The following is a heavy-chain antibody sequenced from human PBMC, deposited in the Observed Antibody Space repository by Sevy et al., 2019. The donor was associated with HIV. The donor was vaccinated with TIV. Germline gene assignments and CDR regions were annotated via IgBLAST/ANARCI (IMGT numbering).Heavy chain of an antibody. J-gene: IGHJ4*01. Sequence: GGSLRLSCAASRFTFSSYWMHWVRQAPGKGPVWVSGVSSDGSSTNYSDSVKGRFTMSRDSAKNTLYLQMNSLRAEDTAVYFCLAANTWQDYWGHGTLVTVSS. CDR2: VSSDGSST. CDR1: RFTFSSYW. D-gene: IGHD2-15*01. V-gene: IGHV3-74*01. CDR3: LAANTWQDY.